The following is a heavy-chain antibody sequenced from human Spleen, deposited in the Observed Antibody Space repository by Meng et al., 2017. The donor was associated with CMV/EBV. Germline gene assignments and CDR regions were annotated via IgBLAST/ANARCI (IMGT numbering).Heavy chain of an antibody. CDR3: ARAYDFWSGYNYFDY. Sequence: SVKVSCKASGGTFSSYTISWVRQAPGQGLEWMGRIIPILGIANYAQKFQGRVTITADKSTSTAYMELSSLRSEDTAVYYCARAYDFWSGYNYFDYCGQGTLVTVSS. J-gene: IGHJ4*02. D-gene: IGHD3-3*01. V-gene: IGHV1-69*02. CDR2: IIPILGIA. CDR1: GGTFSSYT.